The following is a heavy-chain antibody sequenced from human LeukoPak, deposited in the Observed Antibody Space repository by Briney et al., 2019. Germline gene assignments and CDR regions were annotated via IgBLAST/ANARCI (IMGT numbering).Heavy chain of an antibody. J-gene: IGHJ4*02. D-gene: IGHD3-10*01. CDR3: ARGRPGEFDY. Sequence: SETLSLTCAVYGGSFSGYYWSWIRQPPGKGLEWIGEINHSGSTNYNPSLKSRVTISVDTSKNQFSLKPSSVTAADTAVYYCARGRPGEFDYWGQGTLVTVSS. V-gene: IGHV4-34*01. CDR2: INHSGST. CDR1: GGSFSGYY.